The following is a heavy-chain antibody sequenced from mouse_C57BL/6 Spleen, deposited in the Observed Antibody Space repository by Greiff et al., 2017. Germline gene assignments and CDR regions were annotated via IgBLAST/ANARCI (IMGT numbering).Heavy chain of an antibody. D-gene: IGHD2-5*01. CDR3: ARSPAYYSNYGYFDV. CDR2: INPGSGGT. Sequence: QVQLKQSGAELVRPGTSVKVSCKASGYAFTNYLIEWVKQRPGQGLEWIGVINPGSGGTNYNEKFKGKATLHADKSSSTAYMQLSSLTSEDSAVYFCARSPAYYSNYGYFDVWGTGTTVTVSS. CDR1: GYAFTNYL. J-gene: IGHJ1*03. V-gene: IGHV1-54*01.